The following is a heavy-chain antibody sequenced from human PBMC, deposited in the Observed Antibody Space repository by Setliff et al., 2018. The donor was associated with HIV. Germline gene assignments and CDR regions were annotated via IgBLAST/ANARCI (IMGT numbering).Heavy chain of an antibody. J-gene: IGHJ4*02. D-gene: IGHD1-1*01. Sequence: PSETLSLTCTVSGDSISSNNYYWAWIRQSPGKGLEWIGCIFYGGSVYGNGRNFFNPSLKTRLTMTVDASKSQLSLKLSSVTAADSAFYYCARASAYKGVFSVTHGAFDNWGRGILVTVSS. V-gene: IGHV4-39*07. CDR1: GDSISSNNYY. CDR2: IFYGGSV. CDR3: ARASAYKGVFSVTHGAFDN.